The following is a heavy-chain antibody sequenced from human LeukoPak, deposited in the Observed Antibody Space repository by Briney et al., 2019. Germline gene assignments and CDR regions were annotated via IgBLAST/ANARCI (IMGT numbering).Heavy chain of an antibody. D-gene: IGHD6-19*01. Sequence: GASVKVSCKASGYTFTGYYMHWVRQAPGQGLEWMGWINPNSGGTNYAQKFQGRVTMTRDTSISTAYMKLSRLRSDDTAVYYCARDPLQWLVQYYFDYWGQGTLVTVSS. CDR3: ARDPLQWLVQYYFDY. J-gene: IGHJ4*02. CDR2: INPNSGGT. CDR1: GYTFTGYY. V-gene: IGHV1-2*02.